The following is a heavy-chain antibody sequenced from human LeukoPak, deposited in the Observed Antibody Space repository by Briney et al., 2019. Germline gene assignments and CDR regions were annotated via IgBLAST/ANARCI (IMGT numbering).Heavy chain of an antibody. CDR1: GFTFSSYW. Sequence: PGRTLRLSCAASGFTFSSYWMSWVRQAPGNGLEGVADIKQDGREKYYVDSVKGRFTISRDNAKNSLYLQMNSLRAEDTAVYYCARDSQEVVIPAAPGYWGQGTLVTVS. CDR3: ARDSQEVVIPAAPGY. V-gene: IGHV3-7*01. J-gene: IGHJ4*02. D-gene: IGHD2-2*01. CDR2: IKQDGREK.